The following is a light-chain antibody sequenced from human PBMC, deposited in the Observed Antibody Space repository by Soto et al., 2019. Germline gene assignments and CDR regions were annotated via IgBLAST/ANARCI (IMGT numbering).Light chain of an antibody. V-gene: IGKV3D-15*01. CDR3: QQRSYPIT. CDR1: QSVSSN. Sequence: EIAMTQSPSTLAVSPGEVATLSCRAGQSVSSNLAWYQQKPGPAPRLLIYGASTRATGIPARFSGSGSGTEFTLSITRLEPEDFAVYYCQQRSYPITFGQGTRLEIK. CDR2: GAS. J-gene: IGKJ5*01.